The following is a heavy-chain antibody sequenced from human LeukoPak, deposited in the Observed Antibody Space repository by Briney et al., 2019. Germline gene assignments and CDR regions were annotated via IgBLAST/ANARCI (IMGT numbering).Heavy chain of an antibody. CDR1: GFTFSSHS. CDR2: VSSSSNTI. V-gene: IGHV3-48*04. CDR3: ARSTRRDTEVALAEYFQH. J-gene: IGHJ1*01. D-gene: IGHD5-18*01. Sequence: PGGSLRLSCAASGFTFSSHSMTWVRQAPGKGLAWISYVSSSSNTIKYADSVKGRCTISRDNAQNSLSLQMNSLRAEDTAVYYCARSTRRDTEVALAEYFQHWGQGTLVTVSS.